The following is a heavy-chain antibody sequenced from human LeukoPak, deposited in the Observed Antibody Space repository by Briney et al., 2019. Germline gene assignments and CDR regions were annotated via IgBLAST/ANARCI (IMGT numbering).Heavy chain of an antibody. CDR2: INTGNGYT. V-gene: IGHV1-3*04. J-gene: IGHJ4*02. Sequence: ASVKVSCKTSGYTFTNYAIHWVRQAPGQRLEWMGWINTGNGYTKYSQKFQGRVTITRDTSATIAYMELSSLKSEDTAVYYCARSAPPSDWYPDFWAQGTLVRVSS. D-gene: IGHD6-19*01. CDR3: ARSAPPSDWYPDF. CDR1: GYTFTNYA.